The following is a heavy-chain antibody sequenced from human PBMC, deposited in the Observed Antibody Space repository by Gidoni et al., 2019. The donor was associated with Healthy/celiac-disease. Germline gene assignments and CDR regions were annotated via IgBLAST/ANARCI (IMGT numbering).Heavy chain of an antibody. J-gene: IGHJ4*02. CDR2: IYPGDSDT. CDR3: ARPYYDSSGYYYPLGY. Sequence: EVQLVQSGAEVKKPGESLKLSCKGSGYSFTSYWIGWVRQMPGKGLEWMGIIYPGDSDTRYSPSFQGQVTISADKSISTAYLQWSSLKASDTAMYYCARPYYDSSGYYYPLGYWGQGTLVTVSS. V-gene: IGHV5-51*01. CDR1: GYSFTSYW. D-gene: IGHD3-22*01.